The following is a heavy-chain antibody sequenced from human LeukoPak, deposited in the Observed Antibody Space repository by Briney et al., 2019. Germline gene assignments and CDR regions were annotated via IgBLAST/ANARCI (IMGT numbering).Heavy chain of an antibody. D-gene: IGHD6-13*01. V-gene: IGHV1-69*13. CDR1: GGTFSSYA. CDR3: AREGEQLAYYYGMDV. CDR2: IIPIFGTA. J-gene: IGHJ6*04. Sequence: VASVKVSCKASGGTFSSYAISWVRQAPGQGLEWMGGIIPIFGTANYAQKFQGRVTITADESTSTAYMELSSLRSEDTAVYYCAREGEQLAYYYGMDVWGKGTTVTVSS.